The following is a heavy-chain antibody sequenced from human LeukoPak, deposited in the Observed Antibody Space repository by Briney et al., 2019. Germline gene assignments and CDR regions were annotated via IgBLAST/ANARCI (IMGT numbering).Heavy chain of an antibody. Sequence: PGGSLRLSCAASGFTFNYYWMTWVRQAPGKGLEWVSSISSSSSYIYYADSVKGRFTISRDNAKNSLYLQMNSLRAEDTAVYYCARYYDSSGYSPIWYWGQGTLVTVSS. CDR1: GFTFNYYW. V-gene: IGHV3-21*01. CDR2: ISSSSSYI. CDR3: ARYYDSSGYSPIWY. D-gene: IGHD3-22*01. J-gene: IGHJ4*02.